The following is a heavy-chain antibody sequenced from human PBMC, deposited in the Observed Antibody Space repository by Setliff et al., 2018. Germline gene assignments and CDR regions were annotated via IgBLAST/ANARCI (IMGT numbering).Heavy chain of an antibody. CDR3: VRPGGTTVVARHFDY. CDR1: DDSFTSSRYY. Sequence: KPSETLSLTCTVSDDSFTSSRYYWGWIRQAPGSGLEWIGSISYSGTPYHNASVESRVTISIDTSRNQFSLELRSVTVADTATYYCVRPGGTTVVARHFDYWGSGILVTVSS. V-gene: IGHV4-39*01. J-gene: IGHJ4*01. D-gene: IGHD2-15*01. CDR2: ISYSGTP.